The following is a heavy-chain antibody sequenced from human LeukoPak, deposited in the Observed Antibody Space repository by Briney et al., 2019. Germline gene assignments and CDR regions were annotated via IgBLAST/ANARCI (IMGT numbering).Heavy chain of an antibody. D-gene: IGHD1/OR15-1a*01. CDR3: ARAVSGTSEDY. J-gene: IGHJ4*02. CDR2: ISSSGSNV. V-gene: IGHV3-48*03. CDR1: GFTFSSYE. Sequence: GGSLRLSCAASGFTFSSYEMNWVRQAPVKGLGWISCISSSGSNVYYADSVKGRFTISRDNAKNSMYLQMNSLRVEDTAVYYCARAVSGTSEDYWGQGTLVTVSS.